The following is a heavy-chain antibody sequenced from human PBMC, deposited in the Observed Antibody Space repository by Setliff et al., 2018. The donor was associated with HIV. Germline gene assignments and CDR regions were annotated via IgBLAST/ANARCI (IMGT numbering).Heavy chain of an antibody. CDR3: ARHRNLDRRGEAFDI. V-gene: IGHV4-61*09. J-gene: IGHJ3*02. Sequence: SETLSLTCTVSGGSISTGSYFWSWVRQPAGKGLEWIGHIYSSGNSNYNPSLKSRVTISVDTSKNQFSLKLSSVTAADTAVYYCARHRNLDRRGEAFDIWGQGTMVTVS. CDR2: IYSSGNS. D-gene: IGHD3-10*01. CDR1: GGSISTGSYF.